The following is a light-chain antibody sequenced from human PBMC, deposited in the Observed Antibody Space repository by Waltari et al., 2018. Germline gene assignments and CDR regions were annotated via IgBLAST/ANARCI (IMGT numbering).Light chain of an antibody. V-gene: IGLV2-14*03. J-gene: IGLJ2*01. Sequence: QSALTQPASVSGSPGQSITISCTGTSSDVGGYKYVSWYQQHPGKAPKLMIDVVTNVPSGVSYRFSGSKSGNTASLTISGLQAEDEAHYYCSSYTSSSTLVVFGGGTKLTVL. CDR2: VVT. CDR3: SSYTSSSTLVV. CDR1: SSDVGGYKY.